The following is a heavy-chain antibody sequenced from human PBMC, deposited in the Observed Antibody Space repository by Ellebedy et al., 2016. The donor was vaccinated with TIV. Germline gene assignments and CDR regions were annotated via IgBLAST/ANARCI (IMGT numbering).Heavy chain of an antibody. CDR1: GFSFSNAW. CDR3: STLSDTGY. CDR2: INGDGGFT. J-gene: IGHJ4*01. V-gene: IGHV3-74*01. Sequence: GESLKISCAASGFSFSNAWMGWVRQAPGKGLVWLSRINGDGGFTSHADFVKGRFTISRDNAKNTLYLQMNSLKAEDTAMYYCSTLSDTGYWGHGTLVTVSS. D-gene: IGHD2-21*02.